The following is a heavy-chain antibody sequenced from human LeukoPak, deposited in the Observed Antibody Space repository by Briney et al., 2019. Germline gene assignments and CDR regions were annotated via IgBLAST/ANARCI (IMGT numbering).Heavy chain of an antibody. J-gene: IGHJ3*02. CDR3: ARGGYSGDDFPNPTLDI. CDR2: IYYSGST. Sequence: PSETLSLTCTVSGGSISSGGYDWSWIRQHPGKALEWIGYIYYSGSTYYNPSLKSRVTISVDTSKNQFSLKLSSVTAADTAVYYCARGGYSGDDFPNPTLDIWGQGTMVTVSS. CDR1: GGSISSGGYD. V-gene: IGHV4-31*03. D-gene: IGHD5-12*01.